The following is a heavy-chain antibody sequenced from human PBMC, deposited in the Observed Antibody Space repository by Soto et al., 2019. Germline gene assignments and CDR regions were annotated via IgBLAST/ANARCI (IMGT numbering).Heavy chain of an antibody. D-gene: IGHD6-19*01. Sequence: QVQLVESGGGVVQPGRSLRLSCAASGFTFSSYGMHWVRQAPGKGLEWVAVISYDGSNKYYADSVKGRFTISRDNSKNTLYLQMNSLRAEVTALYYCAKDRDISGWYYFDYWGQGTLVTVSS. CDR2: ISYDGSNK. CDR1: GFTFSSYG. J-gene: IGHJ4*02. CDR3: AKDRDISGWYYFDY. V-gene: IGHV3-30*18.